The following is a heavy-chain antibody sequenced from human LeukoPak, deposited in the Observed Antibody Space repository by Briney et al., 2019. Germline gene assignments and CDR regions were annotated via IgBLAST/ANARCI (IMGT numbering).Heavy chain of an antibody. Sequence: QPGGSLRLSCAASGFTVSSNYMSWVRPAPGKGLEWVSVIYSGGSTYYADSVKGRFTISRHNSKNTLYLQMNSLRAEDTAVYYCAISRDGYNNLYFDYWGQGTLVTVSS. D-gene: IGHD5-24*01. CDR2: IYSGGST. J-gene: IGHJ4*02. V-gene: IGHV3-53*04. CDR1: GFTVSSNY. CDR3: AISRDGYNNLYFDY.